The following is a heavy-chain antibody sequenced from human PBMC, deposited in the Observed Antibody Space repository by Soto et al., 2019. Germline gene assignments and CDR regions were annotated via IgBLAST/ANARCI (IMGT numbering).Heavy chain of an antibody. CDR2: IKTDGSRT. CDR3: AREPRASNGDYINSYYYYMDV. J-gene: IGHJ6*03. Sequence: EVQLVESGGGLVQPGGSLRLSCVASGFAFTSYRMHWVRQAPGKGLVWVSRIKTDGSRTTYADSVKGRFTISRDNAKNTLYLQMNSLRAEDTAVYYCAREPRASNGDYINSYYYYMDVWGTGTTVTVSS. CDR1: GFAFTSYR. V-gene: IGHV3-74*03. D-gene: IGHD4-17*01.